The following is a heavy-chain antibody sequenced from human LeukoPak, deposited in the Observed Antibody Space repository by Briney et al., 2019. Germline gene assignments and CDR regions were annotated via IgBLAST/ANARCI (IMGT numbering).Heavy chain of an antibody. J-gene: IGHJ4*02. CDR3: ARRRFGEYCSSTSCSRPFDY. D-gene: IGHD2-2*01. V-gene: IGHV5-51*01. CDR1: GYSFTSYW. Sequence: GESLKISCKGSGYSFTSYWIGWVRQMPGKGLEWMGIIYPGDSDSRYSPSFQGHVTISADKSIRPAYLQWSSLKASDTAMYYCARRRFGEYCSSTSCSRPFDYWGQGTLVTVSS. CDR2: IYPGDSDS.